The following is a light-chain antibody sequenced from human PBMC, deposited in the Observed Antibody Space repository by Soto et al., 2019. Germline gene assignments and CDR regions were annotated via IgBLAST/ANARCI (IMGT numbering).Light chain of an antibody. Sequence: AIRMTQSPSSFSASTGDRVTITCRASQGISSYLAWYQQKPGKAPKLLIYAASTLQSGVPSRFSGSGSGTDFTLTISSLQSEDFATYYCQQYYSYLLITFGQGTRLEIK. CDR2: AAS. CDR3: QQYYSYLLIT. V-gene: IGKV1-8*01. J-gene: IGKJ5*01. CDR1: QGISSY.